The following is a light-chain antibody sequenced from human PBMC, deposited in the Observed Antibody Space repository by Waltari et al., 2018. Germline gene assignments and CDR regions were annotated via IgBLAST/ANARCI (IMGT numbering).Light chain of an antibody. CDR2: DAS. CDR3: QQRSNWPRT. J-gene: IGKJ1*01. Sequence: EIVLTQSPATLSLSPGERATLACRASQSVSSYLAWYQQKPGQAPRLRIYDASNRATGIPARFSGSGSGTDCTLTISSLEPEDFAVYYCQQRSNWPRTFGQGTKVEIK. CDR1: QSVSSY. V-gene: IGKV3-11*01.